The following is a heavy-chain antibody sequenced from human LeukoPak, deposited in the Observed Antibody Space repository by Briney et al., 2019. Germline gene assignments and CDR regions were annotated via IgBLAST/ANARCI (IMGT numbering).Heavy chain of an antibody. D-gene: IGHD7-27*01. CDR2: IYYSGST. CDR3: ARNPLGTGDY. V-gene: IGHV4-39*01. Sequence: SETLSLTCTVSGRSISSSSYYWGWIRQPPGKGLEWIGSIYYSGSTYYNPSLKSRVTISVDTSKNQFSLKLSSVTAADTAVYYCARNPLGTGDYWGQGTLVTVSS. J-gene: IGHJ4*02. CDR1: GRSISSSSYY.